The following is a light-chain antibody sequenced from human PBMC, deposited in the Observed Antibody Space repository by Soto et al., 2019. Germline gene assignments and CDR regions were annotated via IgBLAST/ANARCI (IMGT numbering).Light chain of an antibody. J-gene: IGLJ3*02. CDR2: GGN. CDR1: SSDVGAYDL. Sequence: QSALTQPASVSGSPGQSITISCTGTSSDVGAYDLVSWYQQHPGKAPKFLIYGGNKRPSGVSSRFSGSKSGNTASLTISRLQAEDEADYYCCSYAGSATSVFGGGTKLTVL. V-gene: IGLV2-23*01. CDR3: CSYAGSATSV.